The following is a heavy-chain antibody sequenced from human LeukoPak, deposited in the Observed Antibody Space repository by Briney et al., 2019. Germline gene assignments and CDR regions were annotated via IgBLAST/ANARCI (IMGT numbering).Heavy chain of an antibody. D-gene: IGHD4-11*01. CDR3: ARSTASNYYYYYMDV. V-gene: IGHV1-69*06. CDR1: GYTFTSYY. Sequence: GASVKVSCKASGYTFTSYYMHWVRQAPGQGLEWMGGIIPIFGTANYAQKFQGRVTITADKSTSTAYMELSSLRSEDTAVYYCARSTASNYYYYYMDVWGKGTTVTVSS. CDR2: IIPIFGTA. J-gene: IGHJ6*03.